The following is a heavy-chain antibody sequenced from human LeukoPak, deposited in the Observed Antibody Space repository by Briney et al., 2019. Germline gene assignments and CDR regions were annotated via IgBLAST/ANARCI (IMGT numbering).Heavy chain of an antibody. J-gene: IGHJ4*02. CDR2: ISGSGDNT. CDR1: GFTFSSYA. Sequence: PGGSLRLSCAASGFTFSSYAMSWVRQAPGKGLEWVSGISGSGDNTYYADSVKGRFTISRDNSKNTLYLQMNSLRAEDTAVYYCAKEHSSSWYRIGDFDYWGQGTLVTVSS. V-gene: IGHV3-23*01. D-gene: IGHD6-13*01. CDR3: AKEHSSSWYRIGDFDY.